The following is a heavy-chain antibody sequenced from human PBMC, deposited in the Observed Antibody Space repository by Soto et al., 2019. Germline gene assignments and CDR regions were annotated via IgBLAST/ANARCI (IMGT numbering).Heavy chain of an antibody. J-gene: IGHJ5*02. CDR3: ARRITMIVVVWPYNWFDP. Sequence: PGGSLRLSCAASGFTFSSYWMSWVRQAPGKGLEWVANIKQDGSEKYYVDSVKGRFTISRDNAKNSLYLQMNSLRAEDTAVYYCARRITMIVVVWPYNWFDPWGQGTLVTVSS. CDR1: GFTFSSYW. CDR2: IKQDGSEK. V-gene: IGHV3-7*01. D-gene: IGHD3-22*01.